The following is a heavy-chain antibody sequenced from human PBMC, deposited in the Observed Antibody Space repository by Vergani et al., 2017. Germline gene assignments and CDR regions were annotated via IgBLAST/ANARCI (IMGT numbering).Heavy chain of an antibody. V-gene: IGHV4-61*02. Sequence: QVQLQESGPGLVKPSQTLSLTCTVSGGSISSGSYYWSWIRQPAGKGLEWIGEINHSGSTNYNPSLKSRVTISVDTSKNQFSLKLSSVTAADTSVYYCARRGTGTAMAFDYWGQGTLVTVSS. D-gene: IGHD5-18*01. CDR1: GGSISSGSYY. CDR2: INHSGST. J-gene: IGHJ4*02. CDR3: ARRGTGTAMAFDY.